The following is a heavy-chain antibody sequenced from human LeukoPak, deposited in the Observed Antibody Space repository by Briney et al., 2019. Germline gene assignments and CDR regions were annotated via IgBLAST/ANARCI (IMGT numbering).Heavy chain of an antibody. CDR2: IIPIFGTA. CDR1: GGTFSSYA. J-gene: IGHJ5*02. CDR3: ARGQAYYSDSSGYFS. Sequence: ASVKVSCKASGGTFSSYAISWVRQAPGQGLEWMGGIIPIFGTANYAQKFQGRVTITTDESTSTAYMELSSLRSEDTAVYYCARGQAYYSDSSGYFSWGQGTLVTVSS. D-gene: IGHD3-22*01. V-gene: IGHV1-69*05.